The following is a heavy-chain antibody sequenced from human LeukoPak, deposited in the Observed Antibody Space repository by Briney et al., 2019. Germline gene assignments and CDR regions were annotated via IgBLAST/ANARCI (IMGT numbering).Heavy chain of an antibody. D-gene: IGHD6-13*01. V-gene: IGHV3-74*01. CDR2: INSDGSST. J-gene: IGHJ4*02. CDR3: ATTGYSSRNY. Sequence: GGSLRLSCAASGFTFEDYAMHWVRQAPGKGLVWVSRINSDGSSTSYADSVKGRFTISRDNAKNTLYLQMNSLRAEDTAVYYCATTGYSSRNYWGQGTQVTVSS. CDR1: GFTFEDYA.